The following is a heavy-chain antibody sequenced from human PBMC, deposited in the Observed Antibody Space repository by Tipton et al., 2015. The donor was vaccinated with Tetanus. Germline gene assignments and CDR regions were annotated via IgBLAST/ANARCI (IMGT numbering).Heavy chain of an antibody. Sequence: QVQLVQSGPEVKKPGASVKVSCKASGYTFNTFGISWVRQAPGQGLEWMGWISVYNGNTNYAQKVQGRVTMTTDTPTSTAYMELRSLRSEDAAVYYCARDSWKMVRGVTTYYNWFDPWGQGTPVTVSS. CDR1: GYTFNTFG. J-gene: IGHJ5*02. V-gene: IGHV1-18*01. CDR3: ARDSWKMVRGVTTYYNWFDP. D-gene: IGHD3-10*01. CDR2: ISVYNGNT.